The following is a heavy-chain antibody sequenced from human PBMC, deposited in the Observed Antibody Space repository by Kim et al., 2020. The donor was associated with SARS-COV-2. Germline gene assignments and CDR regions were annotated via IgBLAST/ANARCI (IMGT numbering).Heavy chain of an antibody. Sequence: GGSLRLSCAASGFTFSSYWMSWVRQAPGKGLDGGANIKQDGSEKYFVDSAKGRFAISGDNAKNSLYLQRNSLGAEDTAVYYCAGDLGIQLWLGPQDAFDIWGQGTMVTVSS. J-gene: IGHJ3*02. D-gene: IGHD5-18*01. CDR2: IKQDGSEK. CDR1: GFTFSSYW. CDR3: AGDLGIQLWLGPQDAFDI. V-gene: IGHV3-7*03.